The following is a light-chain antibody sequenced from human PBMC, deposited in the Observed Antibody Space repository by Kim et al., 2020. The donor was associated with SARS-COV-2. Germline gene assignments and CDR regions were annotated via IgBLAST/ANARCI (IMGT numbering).Light chain of an antibody. J-gene: IGKJ2*01. V-gene: IGKV3-20*01. CDR2: GAS. Sequence: SLSPGERDSLSCRASQSVSSSYLAWYQQKPGQAPRLLIYGASSRATGIPDRFSGSGSGTDFTLTISRLEPEDFAVYYCQQYGSSYTFGQGTKLEI. CDR3: QQYGSSYT. CDR1: QSVSSSY.